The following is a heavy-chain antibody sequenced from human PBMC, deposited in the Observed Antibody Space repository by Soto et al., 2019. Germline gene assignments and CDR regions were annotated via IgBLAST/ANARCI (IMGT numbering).Heavy chain of an antibody. CDR3: AKDSEDSSGHYSRYFDL. J-gene: IGHJ2*01. CDR2: ISGSGGST. V-gene: IGHV3-23*01. CDR1: GFTFSSYA. D-gene: IGHD3-22*01. Sequence: GGSLRLSCAASGFTFSSYAMSWVRQAPGKGLEWVSAISGSGGSTYYADSVKGRFTISRDNSKNTLYLQMNSLRPEDTAVYYCAKDSEDSSGHYSRYFDLWGRGTLVTVSS.